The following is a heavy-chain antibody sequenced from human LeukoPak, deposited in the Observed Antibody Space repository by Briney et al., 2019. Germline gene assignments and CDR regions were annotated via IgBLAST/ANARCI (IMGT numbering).Heavy chain of an antibody. J-gene: IGHJ4*02. CDR2: IKQDGTEK. CDR3: AREGSRANFGVVTRGYFDY. CDR1: GFTFSSYW. Sequence: GGSLRLSCAASGFTFSSYWMSWVRQAPGKGLEWVANIKQDGTEKYYVDSVKGRFTISRDSAKNSLYLQMNSLRAEDTAVYYCAREGSRANFGVVTRGYFDYWGQGTLVTVSS. D-gene: IGHD3-3*01. V-gene: IGHV3-7*01.